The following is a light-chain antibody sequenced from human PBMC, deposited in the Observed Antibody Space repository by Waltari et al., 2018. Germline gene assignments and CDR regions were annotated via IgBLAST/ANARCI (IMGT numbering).Light chain of an antibody. V-gene: IGLV1-51*01. J-gene: IGLJ1*01. CDR3: GTWDSSLDSYV. Sequence: QSVLTQPPSVSAAPGQKVTVSCSGTTSNIGNYYVSWYQHLPGTAPKLLIFDISQRPSGIPERFSGSKSGTSATLGITGLQTGDEADYYCGTWDSSLDSYVFGSGSKVTVL. CDR2: DIS. CDR1: TSNIGNYY.